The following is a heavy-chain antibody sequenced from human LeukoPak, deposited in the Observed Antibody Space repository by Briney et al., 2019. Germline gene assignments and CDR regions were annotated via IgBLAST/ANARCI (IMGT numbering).Heavy chain of an antibody. J-gene: IGHJ3*01. D-gene: IGHD6-13*01. CDR2: INRDGGLT. CDR3: AREEHRLAEAGTSAFDL. Sequence: GGSLRLSCVASGFTFSENWMHWVRQAPGKGLAWVSHINRDGGLTNYADSVKGRFTISRDNARNTVYLQMSSLRVEDTAIYFCAREEHRLAEAGTSAFDLGAQGTLSPSLQ. V-gene: IGHV3-74*01. CDR1: GFTFSENW.